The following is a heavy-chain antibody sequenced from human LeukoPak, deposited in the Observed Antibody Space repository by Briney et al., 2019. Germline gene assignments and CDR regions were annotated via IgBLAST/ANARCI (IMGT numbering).Heavy chain of an antibody. CDR3: AKDLIIMVRGFHY. CDR1: GFTFSSYG. Sequence: GGSLRLSCAASGFTFSSYGMSWVRQAPGKGLEWVSAISGSGGSTYYADSVKGRFTISRDNSKNTLYLQMNSLRAEDTAVYYCAKDLIIMVRGFHYWGQGTLVTVSS. J-gene: IGHJ4*02. D-gene: IGHD3-10*01. V-gene: IGHV3-23*01. CDR2: ISGSGGST.